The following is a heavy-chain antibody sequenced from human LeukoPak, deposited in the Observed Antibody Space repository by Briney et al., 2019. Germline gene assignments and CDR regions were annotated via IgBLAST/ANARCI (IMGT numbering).Heavy chain of an antibody. D-gene: IGHD6-6*01. CDR1: RFTFSNYW. CDR3: TRDLSAARPRPGYFYAMDV. V-gene: IGHV3-7*01. CDR2: IKQDGSEK. J-gene: IGHJ6*02. Sequence: GGFLRLSCAASRFTFSNYWMSWVRQAPGKGLEWVANIKQDGSEKYYVDSVKGRFTISRDNAKNSLYLQMNSLRAEDTAVYYCTRDLSAARPRPGYFYAMDVWGQGTTVTVSS.